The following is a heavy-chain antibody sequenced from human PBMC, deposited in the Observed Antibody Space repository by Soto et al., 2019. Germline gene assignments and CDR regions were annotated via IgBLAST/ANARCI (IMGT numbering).Heavy chain of an antibody. V-gene: IGHV1-69*02. D-gene: IGHD3-10*01. Sequence: QVQLVQSGAEVKQPGSSVKVSCKASGVTLSSYTISWVRQAPGQGLEWMGRIIPILGIANYAQKFQGRVTITTDKSTSTAYMELSSLRSEDTAVYYCARSGGPGGYWGQGTLVTVSS. CDR3: ARSGGPGGY. J-gene: IGHJ4*02. CDR2: IIPILGIA. CDR1: GVTLSSYT.